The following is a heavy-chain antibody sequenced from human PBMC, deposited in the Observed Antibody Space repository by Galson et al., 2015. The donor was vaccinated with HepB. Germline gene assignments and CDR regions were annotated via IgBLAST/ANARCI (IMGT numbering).Heavy chain of an antibody. Sequence: SLRLSCAASGFAFSSYAMNWVRQAPGKGLEWVSYISASGSTVYYADSVKGRFAMSRDNAKSSLYLQMNSLRAEDTAAYYCARVRNYGDLDDAFDIWGQGTMVTVSS. CDR3: ARVRNYGDLDDAFDI. CDR2: ISASGSTV. CDR1: GFAFSSYA. J-gene: IGHJ3*02. D-gene: IGHD4-17*01. V-gene: IGHV3-48*03.